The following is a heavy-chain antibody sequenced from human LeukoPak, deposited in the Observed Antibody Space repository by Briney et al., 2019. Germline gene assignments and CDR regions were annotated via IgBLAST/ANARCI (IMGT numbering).Heavy chain of an antibody. Sequence: PSQTLSLTCTVSGGSISSGDYYWSRLRQPPGKGLEWIGYIYYSGSTYYNPSLKSRVTISVDTSKNQFSLKLSSVTAADTAVYYCARELYSGYDWHYYYGMDVWGQGTTVTVSS. CDR1: GGSISSGDYY. D-gene: IGHD5-12*01. J-gene: IGHJ6*02. CDR3: ARELYSGYDWHYYYGMDV. V-gene: IGHV4-30-4*01. CDR2: IYYSGST.